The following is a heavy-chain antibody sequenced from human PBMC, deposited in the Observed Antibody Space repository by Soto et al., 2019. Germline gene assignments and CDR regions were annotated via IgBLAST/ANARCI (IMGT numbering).Heavy chain of an antibody. Sequence: GGSLRLSCAASGFTFSSYGMHWVRQAPGKGLEWVAVIWYDGSNKYYADSVKGRFTISRDNSKNTLYLQMNSLRAEDTAVYYCARDGRGGWMDFDYWGQGTLVTVSS. V-gene: IGHV3-33*01. D-gene: IGHD6-19*01. CDR3: ARDGRGGWMDFDY. CDR1: GFTFSSYG. CDR2: IWYDGSNK. J-gene: IGHJ4*02.